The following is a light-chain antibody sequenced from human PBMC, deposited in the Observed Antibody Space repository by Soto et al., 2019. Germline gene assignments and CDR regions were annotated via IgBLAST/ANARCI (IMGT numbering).Light chain of an antibody. Sequence: EVVLTQSPGTLSLSPGERATLSCAASQSVSSSYLAWYQQKPGQAPRLLIYGASSRATGISDRFSGSGSVTDFTLTISRLEPEDFAVYYCQQYGSSPPYTFGQGTKLEIK. J-gene: IGKJ2*01. CDR1: QSVSSSY. CDR3: QQYGSSPPYT. CDR2: GAS. V-gene: IGKV3-20*01.